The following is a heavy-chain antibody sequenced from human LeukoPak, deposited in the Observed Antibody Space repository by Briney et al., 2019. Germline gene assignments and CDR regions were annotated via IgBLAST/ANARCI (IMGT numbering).Heavy chain of an antibody. CDR1: GGSISSGNYY. CDR2: IYYSGST. Sequence: SETLSLTCTVSGGSISSGNYYWGWIRQPPGKGLEWIGSIYYSGSTYYNPSLKSRVTISVDTSKNQFSLKLSSVTAADTAVYYCALSPGGDYFDYWGQGTLVTVSS. D-gene: IGHD2/OR15-2a*01. V-gene: IGHV4-39*07. CDR3: ALSPGGDYFDY. J-gene: IGHJ4*02.